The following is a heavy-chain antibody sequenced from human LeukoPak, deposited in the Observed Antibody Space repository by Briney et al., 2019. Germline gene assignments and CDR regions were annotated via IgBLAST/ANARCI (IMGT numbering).Heavy chain of an antibody. CDR2: IYPGDSDT. Sequence: GESLKISCKGSGYSFTSYWIGWVRQMPGKGLEWMGIIYPGDSDTRYSPSFQGQVTISADKSISTAYLQWSSLKASDTAMYYCARRVHSSSWSISYHYYYYGMDVWGQGTTVTVSS. J-gene: IGHJ6*02. CDR1: GYSFTSYW. D-gene: IGHD6-13*01. CDR3: ARRVHSSSWSISYHYYYYGMDV. V-gene: IGHV5-51*01.